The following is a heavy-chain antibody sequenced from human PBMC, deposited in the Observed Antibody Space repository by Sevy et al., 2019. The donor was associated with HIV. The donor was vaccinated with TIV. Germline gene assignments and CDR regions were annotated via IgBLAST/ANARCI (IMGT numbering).Heavy chain of an antibody. Sequence: GGSLRLSCAASGFAFSTHAMHWVRQAPGKGLEWVAVISYEGTETFYAASLEGRFTISMDNSKDMLSLQINSLRPEDTAVYYCARDGGYSVKWYPLYWGHGTLVTVSS. CDR3: ARDGGYSVKWYPLY. CDR1: GFAFSTHA. V-gene: IGHV3-30-3*01. D-gene: IGHD1-26*01. CDR2: ISYEGTET. J-gene: IGHJ4*01.